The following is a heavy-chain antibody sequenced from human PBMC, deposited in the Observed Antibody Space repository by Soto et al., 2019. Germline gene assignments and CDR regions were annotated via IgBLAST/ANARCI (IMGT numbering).Heavy chain of an antibody. Sequence: QITLKESGPTLVKPTETLTLTCTYSGFSLSTSGVGVGWFRQSPGKAPEWLALIYWNDDKRYNPSFQSRLTVTKVTSEKQLVLTGPNMATVDTATYFCAYRPLVQMPIAKWDWFDPWGQGTLVTVSS. CDR1: GFSLSTSGVG. J-gene: IGHJ5*02. V-gene: IGHV2-5*01. CDR3: AYRPLVQMPIAKWDWFDP. CDR2: IYWNDDK. D-gene: IGHD2-21*01.